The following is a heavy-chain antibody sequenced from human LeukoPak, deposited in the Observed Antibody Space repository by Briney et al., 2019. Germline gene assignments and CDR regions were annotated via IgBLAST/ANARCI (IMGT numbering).Heavy chain of an antibody. CDR1: GGTFSSYA. J-gene: IGHJ4*02. CDR3: ARVSVSSTVLDN. Sequence: PAASVKVSCKASGGTFSSYAISWVRQAPGQGLEWMGWINPNTGGTNYAQNFQGRVSMTRDTSISTAYMELRRLRSDDTAVYYCARVSVSSTVLDNWGQGTLVSVSS. V-gene: IGHV1-2*02. CDR2: INPNTGGT. D-gene: IGHD5/OR15-5a*01.